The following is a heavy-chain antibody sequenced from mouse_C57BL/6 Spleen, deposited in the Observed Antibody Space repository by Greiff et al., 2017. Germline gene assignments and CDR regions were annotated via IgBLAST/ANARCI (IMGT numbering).Heavy chain of an antibody. D-gene: IGHD2-10*01. CDR1: GYTFTDYY. V-gene: IGHV1-77*01. J-gene: IGHJ3*01. CDR2: IGPGRGSN. CDR3: ATYYGNYRNWFAY. Sequence: VQLQPSGAELVKPGASVKISCKASGYTFTDYYINWVKQRPGQGLEWIGKIGPGRGSNYYNEKFKGKATLTADKSSSTAYMQLSSLTSEDSAVYFCATYYGNYRNWFAYWGQGTLLTVSA.